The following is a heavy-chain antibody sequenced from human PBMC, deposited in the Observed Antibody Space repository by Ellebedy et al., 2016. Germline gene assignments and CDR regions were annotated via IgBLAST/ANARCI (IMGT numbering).Heavy chain of an antibody. J-gene: IGHJ3*01. V-gene: IGHV3-33*01. CDR1: GFTFSRYG. CDR2: IWFDGSNK. CDR3: VRDRGAPDAFNL. Sequence: GGSLRLXCVASGFTFSRYGMHWARQAPGKGLEWVALIWFDGSNKYYADSVKGRFTISKDSAKNTLYLHMDSLRGEDTAIYYCVRDRGAPDAFNLWGHGTMVTVSS. D-gene: IGHD1-26*01.